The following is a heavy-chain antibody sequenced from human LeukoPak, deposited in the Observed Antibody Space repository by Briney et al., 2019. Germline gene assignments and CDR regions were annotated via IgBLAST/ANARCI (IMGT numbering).Heavy chain of an antibody. V-gene: IGHV3-66*01. D-gene: IGHD6-25*01. CDR2: IYSGGTT. Sequence: GGSLRLSCAASGFTVSSNYMNWVRQAPGKGLEWVSIIYSGGTTYYADSVKGRFTISRDNSKNTLYLQMNSLRVEDTAVYYCARRNAHSSALHPSTFDIWGQGTMVTVSS. CDR1: GFTVSSNY. J-gene: IGHJ3*02. CDR3: ARRNAHSSALHPSTFDI.